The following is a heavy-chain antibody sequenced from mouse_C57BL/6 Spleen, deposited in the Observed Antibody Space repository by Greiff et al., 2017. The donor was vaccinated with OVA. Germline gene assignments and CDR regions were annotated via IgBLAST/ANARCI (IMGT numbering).Heavy chain of an antibody. Sequence: QVQLQQPGAELVMPGASVKLSCKASGYTFTSYWMHWVKQRPGQGLEWIGEIDPSDSYTNYNQKFKGKSTLTVDKSSSTAYMQLSSLTSEDSAVYCCARRDYDYDRYYAMDYWGQGTSVTVSS. CDR2: IDPSDSYT. CDR1: GYTFTSYW. CDR3: ARRDYDYDRYYAMDY. J-gene: IGHJ4*01. V-gene: IGHV1-69*01. D-gene: IGHD2-4*01.